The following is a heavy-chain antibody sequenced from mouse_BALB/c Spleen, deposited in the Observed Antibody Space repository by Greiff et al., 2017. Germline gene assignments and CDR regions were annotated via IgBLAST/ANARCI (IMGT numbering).Heavy chain of an antibody. D-gene: IGHD2-14*01. CDR1: GFTFSSYG. V-gene: IGHV5-6*01. CDR3: ARYEDYYAMDY. J-gene: IGHJ4*01. Sequence: EVKLMESGGDLVKPGGSLKLSCAASGFTFSSYGMSWVRQTPDKRLEWVATISSGGSYTYYPDSVKGRFTISRDNAKNTLYLQMSSLKSEDTAMYYCARYEDYYAMDYRGQGTSVTVSS. CDR2: ISSGGSYT.